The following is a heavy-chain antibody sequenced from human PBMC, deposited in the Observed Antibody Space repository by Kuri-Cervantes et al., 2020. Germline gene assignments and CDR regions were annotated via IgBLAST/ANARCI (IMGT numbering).Heavy chain of an antibody. Sequence: GESLKISCAASGFTFSSYGMHWVRQAPGKGLEWVVVISYDGSNKYYADSVKGRFTISRDNSKNTLYLQMNSLRAEDTAVYYCARSRYCSSTSCYAGRGYYFDYWGQGTLVTVSS. CDR1: GFTFSSYG. V-gene: IGHV3-30*03. D-gene: IGHD2-2*01. J-gene: IGHJ4*02. CDR3: ARSRYCSSTSCYAGRGYYFDY. CDR2: ISYDGSNK.